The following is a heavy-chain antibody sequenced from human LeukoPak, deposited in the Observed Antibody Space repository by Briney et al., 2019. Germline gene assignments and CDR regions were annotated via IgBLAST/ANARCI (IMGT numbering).Heavy chain of an antibody. Sequence: GASVKVSCKTSGYTFSSYGVSWVRQAPGQGLEWMGWINPNSGGTNYAQKFQGRVTMTRDTSISTAYMELSRLRSDDTAVYYCAGGGFGCSSTSCYEDYYYMDVWGKGTTVTVSS. J-gene: IGHJ6*03. V-gene: IGHV1-2*02. CDR2: INPNSGGT. D-gene: IGHD2-2*01. CDR3: AGGGFGCSSTSCYEDYYYMDV. CDR1: GYTFSSYG.